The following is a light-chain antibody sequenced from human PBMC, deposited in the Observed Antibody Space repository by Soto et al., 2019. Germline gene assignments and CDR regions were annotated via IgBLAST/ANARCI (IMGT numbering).Light chain of an antibody. CDR2: EVS. CDR3: TSFKSSSNQV. V-gene: IGLV2-14*01. CDR1: SGDVDAFDY. J-gene: IGLJ1*01. Sequence: QSALTQPASVSGSPGQSITISCTGTSGDVDAFDYVSWYQQHPGKAPKLMIFEVSDRPSGVSDRFSGSKSGSTASLTISGLQAEDEADYFCTSFKSSSNQVFGTGTKVTVL.